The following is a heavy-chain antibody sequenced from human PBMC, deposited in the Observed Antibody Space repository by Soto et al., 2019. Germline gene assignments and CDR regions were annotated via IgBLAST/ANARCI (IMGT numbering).Heavy chain of an antibody. D-gene: IGHD1-26*01. J-gene: IGHJ4*02. CDR3: ARREIQGPIDY. CDR1: GGSIAGSNW. Sequence: PSETLSLTCVVSGGSIAGSNWWGWIRQPPGKGLEWIGYIYYSGTTYYNPSLKSRVTMSVDTSKNQFSLKLTSVTAVDTAVYYCARREIQGPIDYWGQGTLVTVSS. CDR2: IYYSGTT. V-gene: IGHV4-28*01.